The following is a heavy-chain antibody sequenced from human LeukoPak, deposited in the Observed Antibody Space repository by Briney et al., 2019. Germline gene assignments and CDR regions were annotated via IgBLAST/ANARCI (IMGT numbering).Heavy chain of an antibody. CDR3: VRRGDASSGWGDHDF. J-gene: IGHJ4*02. V-gene: IGHV3-23*01. D-gene: IGHD6-19*01. CDR2: IGGSGDKT. CDR1: GFTFNRNA. Sequence: GGALRLSCAASGFTFNRNALSWVRQAQGKGLEWVSTIGGSGDKTFYADSVKGRFTISRDNSKNMVHLQMNSLTGEDTALYYCVRRGDASSGWGDHDFWGQGALVTVSS.